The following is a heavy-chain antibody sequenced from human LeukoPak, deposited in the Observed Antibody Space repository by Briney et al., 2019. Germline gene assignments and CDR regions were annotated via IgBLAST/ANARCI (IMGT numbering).Heavy chain of an antibody. V-gene: IGHV3-21*04. Sequence: GGSLRLSCAASGFTFSSYSMNWVRQAPGKGLEWVSSISSSSSYIYYADSVKGRFTISRDNAKNSLYLQMNSLRAEDTAVYYCARGIVGATDFDYWGQGTLVTVSS. CDR1: GFTFSSYS. CDR2: ISSSSSYI. J-gene: IGHJ4*02. CDR3: ARGIVGATDFDY. D-gene: IGHD1-26*01.